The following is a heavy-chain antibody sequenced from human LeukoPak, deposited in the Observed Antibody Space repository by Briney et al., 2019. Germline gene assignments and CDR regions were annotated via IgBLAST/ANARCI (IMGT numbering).Heavy chain of an antibody. J-gene: IGHJ4*02. Sequence: PGGSLRLSCAASGFTFSSYAMHWVRQAPGKGLEWVAVISYDGSNKYYADSVKGRFTISRDNSRSTLYLQMNSLRAEDTAMYYCAKGLEHSIWYSLFDFWGQGILVTVSS. CDR2: ISYDGSNK. CDR1: GFTFSSYA. CDR3: AKGLEHSIWYSLFDF. V-gene: IGHV3-30-3*01. D-gene: IGHD6-13*01.